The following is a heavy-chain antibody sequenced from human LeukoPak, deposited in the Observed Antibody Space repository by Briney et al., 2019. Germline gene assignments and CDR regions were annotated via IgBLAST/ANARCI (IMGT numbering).Heavy chain of an antibody. J-gene: IGHJ4*02. CDR3: ARDLGHSYGSYFDY. CDR2: IHYSGST. V-gene: IGHV4-38-2*02. CDR1: GYSISSAYY. Sequence: SETLSLTCSVSGYSISSAYYWGWIRQPPGKGLEWIATIHYSGSTYYNPSLKSRVTISLDTSKNQFSLKLNSVAAADTAVYYCARDLGHSYGSYFDYWGQGTLVTVSS. D-gene: IGHD5-18*01.